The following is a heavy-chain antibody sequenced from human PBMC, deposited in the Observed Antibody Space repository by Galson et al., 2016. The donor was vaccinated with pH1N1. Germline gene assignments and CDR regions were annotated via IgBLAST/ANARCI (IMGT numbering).Heavy chain of an antibody. CDR2: SSTTSYM. J-gene: IGHJ2*01. V-gene: IGHV3-21*01. D-gene: IGHD1-26*01. CDR1: GFTFSTYS. CDR3: VREGGYFDL. Sequence: SLRLSCAASGFTFSTYSMNWVRQAPGKGLEWISASSTTSYMYYVDSVKGRFTISRDNAKNSLYLQMNNLRGDDTAVYYCVREGGYFDLWGRGTLVTVSS.